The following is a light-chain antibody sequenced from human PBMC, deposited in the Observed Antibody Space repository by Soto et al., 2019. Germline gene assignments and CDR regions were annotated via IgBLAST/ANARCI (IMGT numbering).Light chain of an antibody. CDR2: AAS. J-gene: IGKJ1*01. CDR1: QSISGY. V-gene: IGKV1-39*01. Sequence: IQMTQSPSSLSSSVGDRVSITCGASQSISGYLNWYQQKQGKAPKLLIYAASSLQSGVPSRFSGSGSGTDGTITISSLKTEDGSTYYCQQSYSTPQTFGQGTKVDIK. CDR3: QQSYSTPQT.